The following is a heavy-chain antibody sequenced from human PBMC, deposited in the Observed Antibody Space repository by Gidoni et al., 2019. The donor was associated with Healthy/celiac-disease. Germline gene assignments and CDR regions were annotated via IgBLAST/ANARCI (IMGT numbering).Heavy chain of an antibody. CDR1: GGSISSYY. CDR2: IYYSGST. Sequence: QVQLQESGPGLVKPSETLSLTCTVSGGSISSYYWSWIRQPPGKGLEWIGYIYYSGSTNYNPSLKSRVTISVDTSKNQFSLKLSSVTAADTAVYYCARDGHDYGDYSWFDPWGQGTLVTVSS. V-gene: IGHV4-59*01. CDR3: ARDGHDYGDYSWFDP. J-gene: IGHJ5*02. D-gene: IGHD4-17*01.